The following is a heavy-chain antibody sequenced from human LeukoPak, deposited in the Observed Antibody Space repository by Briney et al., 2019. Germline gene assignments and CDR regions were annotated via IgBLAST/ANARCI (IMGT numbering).Heavy chain of an antibody. CDR2: TYYRSKWYN. CDR3: ARGGYYGDYFDY. D-gene: IGHD4-17*01. J-gene: IGHJ4*02. V-gene: IGHV6-1*01. CDR1: GDSVSSSSAA. Sequence: SQTLSLTCAISGDSVSSSSAAWNCIRQSPSRGLECLGRTYYRSKWYNDYAVSVKSRIIINPDTSKNQFSLQLNSVTPEDTAVYYCARGGYYGDYFDYWGQGTLVTVSS.